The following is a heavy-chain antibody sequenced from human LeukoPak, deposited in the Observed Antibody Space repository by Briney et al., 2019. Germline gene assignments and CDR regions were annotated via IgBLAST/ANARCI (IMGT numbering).Heavy chain of an antibody. CDR1: GFTFSSYS. D-gene: IGHD3-22*01. V-gene: IGHV3-30*02. Sequence: GGSLRLSCAASGFTFSSYSMNWVRQAPGKGLEWVAVIRYDGSNKYYADSVKGRFTISRDNSKNTLYLQMNSLRAEDTAVYYCAKEGVTYYYDSSGYYFLDYWGQGTLVTVSS. CDR2: IRYDGSNK. J-gene: IGHJ4*02. CDR3: AKEGVTYYYDSSGYYFLDY.